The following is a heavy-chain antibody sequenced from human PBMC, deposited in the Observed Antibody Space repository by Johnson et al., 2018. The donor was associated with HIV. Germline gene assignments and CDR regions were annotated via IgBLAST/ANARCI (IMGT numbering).Heavy chain of an antibody. CDR3: AREATYYDYVWGSYAVDI. D-gene: IGHD3-16*01. Sequence: VQSVESGGGLIQPGGSLRLSCAASGFTVSSNYMSWVRQAPGKGLEWVSVIYSGGSTYYADSVKGRFTISRDNSKNTLYLQMNSLRAEDTAVYYCAREATYYDYVWGSYAVDIWGQGTMVTVSS. CDR1: GFTVSSNY. CDR2: IYSGGST. J-gene: IGHJ3*02. V-gene: IGHV3-66*01.